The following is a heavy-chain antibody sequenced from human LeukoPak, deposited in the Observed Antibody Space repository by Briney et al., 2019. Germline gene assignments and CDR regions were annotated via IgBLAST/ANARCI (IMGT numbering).Heavy chain of an antibody. J-gene: IGHJ4*02. CDR2: IKEGGSEK. CDR1: GFTFSSYC. CDR3: ARGYSYGWDY. V-gene: IGHV3-7*01. Sequence: GGSLRLSCAASGFTFSSYCMSWVRQAPGKGLEWVANIKEGGSEKYYVDSVKGRFTISRDHAKNSLYLQMDRLRAEDTAVYYCARGYSYGWDYWGQGTLVTVSS. D-gene: IGHD5-18*01.